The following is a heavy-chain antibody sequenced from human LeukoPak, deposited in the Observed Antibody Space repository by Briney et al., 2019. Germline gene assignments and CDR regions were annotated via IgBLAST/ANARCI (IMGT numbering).Heavy chain of an antibody. Sequence: GGSLRLSCAASGFTVSSNYMSWVRQAPGKGLEWVANIKQDGSEKYYVDSVKGRFTISRDNAKNSLYLQMNSLRAEDTAVYYCARERWELLGYYFDYWGQGTLVTVSS. CDR1: GFTVSSNY. D-gene: IGHD1-26*01. CDR2: IKQDGSEK. J-gene: IGHJ4*02. V-gene: IGHV3-7*01. CDR3: ARERWELLGYYFDY.